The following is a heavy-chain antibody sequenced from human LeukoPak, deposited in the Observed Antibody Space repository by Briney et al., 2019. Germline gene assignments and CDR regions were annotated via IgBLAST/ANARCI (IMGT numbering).Heavy chain of an antibody. CDR2: INPSGTST. V-gene: IGHV1-46*01. CDR1: RYTFTNYY. CDR3: ARHDLGGSSPFDY. J-gene: IGHJ4*02. Sequence: ASVKVSCKTSRYTFTNYYMHCVRQAPGQGLEWMGIINPSGTSTTYAQKFQGRVTMTRDTSTSTDFMELSSLRSEDTAVYYCARHDLGGSSPFDYWGQGTLVTVSS. D-gene: IGHD2-15*01.